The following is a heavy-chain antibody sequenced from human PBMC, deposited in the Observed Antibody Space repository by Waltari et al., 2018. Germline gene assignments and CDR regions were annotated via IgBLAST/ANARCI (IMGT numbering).Heavy chain of an antibody. D-gene: IGHD2-15*01. CDR2: INHSGST. CDR1: GGSFSGYY. J-gene: IGHJ4*02. V-gene: IGHV4-34*01. CDR3: ARGLRYCSGGSCYSRNYFDY. Sequence: QVQLQQWGAGLLKPSETLSLTCAVYGGSFSGYYWSWIRKPPGEGLEWIGEINHSGSTNYNPSLKSRVTISVDTSKNQFSLKLSSVTAADTAVYYCARGLRYCSGGSCYSRNYFDYWGQGTLVTVSS.